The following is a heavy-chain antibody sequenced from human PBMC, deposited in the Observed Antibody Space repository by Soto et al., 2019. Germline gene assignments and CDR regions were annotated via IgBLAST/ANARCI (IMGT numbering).Heavy chain of an antibody. Sequence: GGSLRLSCAGSGLTFRNDWLRWVRQAPGKGLEWVANINQDGSERYYVDSVRGRFTISRDNVENSLYLQLNSLRPEDTAVYYCAVYGYGVSAAAYWGQGTLVTVSS. CDR3: AVYGYGVSAAAY. V-gene: IGHV3-7*03. J-gene: IGHJ4*02. CDR2: INQDGSER. D-gene: IGHD4-17*01. CDR1: GLTFRNDW.